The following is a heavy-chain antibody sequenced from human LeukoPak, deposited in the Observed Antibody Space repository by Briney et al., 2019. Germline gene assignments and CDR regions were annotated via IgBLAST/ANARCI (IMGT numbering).Heavy chain of an antibody. CDR2: ISVSGENT. CDR1: GFTFSSYA. Sequence: GGSLRLSCAASGFTFSSYAMTWVRQAPGKGLQWVSTISVSGENTYYADSVKGRFTISRDNSKNTLYLQMNSLRAEDTAVYYCARDLTRDGYNRPLGYWGQGTLVTVSS. J-gene: IGHJ4*02. CDR3: ARDLTRDGYNRPLGY. D-gene: IGHD5-24*01. V-gene: IGHV3-23*01.